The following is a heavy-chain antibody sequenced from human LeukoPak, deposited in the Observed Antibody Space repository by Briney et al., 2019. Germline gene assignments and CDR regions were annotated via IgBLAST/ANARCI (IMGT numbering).Heavy chain of an antibody. CDR3: ARDFYKDSGMDV. CDR2: IYSGGST. J-gene: IGHJ6*02. Sequence: PGGSLRLSCAASGFTVSSNYMSWVRRAPGKGLEWVSVIYSGGSTYYADSVKGRFTISRDNSKNTLYLQMNSLRAEDTAVYYCARDFYKDSGMDVWGQGTTVTVSS. V-gene: IGHV3-53*01. D-gene: IGHD3-10*01. CDR1: GFTVSSNY.